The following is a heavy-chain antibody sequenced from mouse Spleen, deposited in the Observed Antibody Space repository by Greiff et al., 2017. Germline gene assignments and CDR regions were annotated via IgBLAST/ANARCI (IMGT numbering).Heavy chain of an antibody. Sequence: EVKLMESGPGLVKPSQSLSLTCSVTGYSITSGYYWNWIRQFPGNKLEWMGYISYDGSNNYNPSLKNRISITRDTSKNQFFLKLNSVTTEDTATYYCARRMGRRGYYFDYWGQGTTLTVSS. D-gene: IGHD4-1*01. V-gene: IGHV3-6*01. CDR2: ISYDGSN. CDR1: GYSITSGYY. CDR3: ARRMGRRGYYFDY. J-gene: IGHJ2*01.